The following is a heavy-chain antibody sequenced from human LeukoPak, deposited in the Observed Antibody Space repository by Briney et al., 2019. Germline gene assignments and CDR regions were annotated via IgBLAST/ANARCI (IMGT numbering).Heavy chain of an antibody. J-gene: IGHJ4*02. CDR3: ASRYDYSNYIDY. D-gene: IGHD4-11*01. V-gene: IGHV4-34*01. Sequence: SETLSLTCAVYGVSFSGYYWSWIRQPPGKGLEWIGEINHSGSTNYNPSLKSRVTISVDTSKNQFSLKLSSVTAADTAVYYCASRYDYSNYIDYWGQGTLVTVSS. CDR2: INHSGST. CDR1: GVSFSGYY.